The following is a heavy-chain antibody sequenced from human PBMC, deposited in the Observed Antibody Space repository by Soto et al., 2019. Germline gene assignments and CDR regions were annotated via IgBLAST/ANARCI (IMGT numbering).Heavy chain of an antibody. CDR3: ARMASSGSLNWFDP. D-gene: IGHD3-10*01. CDR2: MNPGSGNT. V-gene: IGHV1-8*01. CDR1: GYTFTNYE. Sequence: ASVKVSCKASGYTFTNYEINWVRQATGQGLEWMGWMNPGSGNTGYAHKFQGRVTMTRNISISTSYMELSRLGSDDTAIYYCARMASSGSLNWFDPWGQGTLVTVSS. J-gene: IGHJ5*02.